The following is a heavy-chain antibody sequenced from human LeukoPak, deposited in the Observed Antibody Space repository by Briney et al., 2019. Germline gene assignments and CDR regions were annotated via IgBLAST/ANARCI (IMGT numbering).Heavy chain of an antibody. D-gene: IGHD6-19*01. J-gene: IGHJ4*02. CDR3: ARVSPLIAVAGDFDY. V-gene: IGHV1-2*02. CDR1: GYTFTGYY. CDR2: INPNSGGT. Sequence: ASVKVSCKASGYTFTGYYMHWVRQAPGQGLEWMGWINPNSGGTNYAQKFQGRVTMTRDTSISTAYMELSRLRSDDTAVYYCARVSPLIAVAGDFDYWGQGTLVTASS.